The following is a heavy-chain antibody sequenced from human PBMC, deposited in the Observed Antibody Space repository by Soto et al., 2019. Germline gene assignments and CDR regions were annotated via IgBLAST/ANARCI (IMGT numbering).Heavy chain of an antibody. CDR3: ARGRYGDY. J-gene: IGHJ4*02. Sequence: QVHLVQSGAEVKKPGASVKVSCQGSGYAFTTYGITWVRQAPGQGLEWMGWISAHNGNTNYAQKLQGRVTVTRDTSTSTAYMELRSLGYDDKAVYYGARGRYGDYWGQGALVTVSS. CDR2: ISAHNGNT. CDR1: GYAFTTYG. V-gene: IGHV1-18*01. D-gene: IGHD1-1*01.